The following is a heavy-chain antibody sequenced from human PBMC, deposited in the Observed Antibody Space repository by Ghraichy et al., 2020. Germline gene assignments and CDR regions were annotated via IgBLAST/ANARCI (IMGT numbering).Heavy chain of an antibody. CDR2: IKQDGSEK. CDR1: GFTFSSYW. V-gene: IGHV3-7*01. J-gene: IGHJ4*02. D-gene: IGHD3-16*01. Sequence: ESLNISCAASGFTFSSYWMSWVRQAPGKGLEWVANIKQDGSEKYYVDSVKGRFTIARDNAKNSLYLQMNSLRAEDTAVYYCARDRLGTWADYWGQGTLVTVSS. CDR3: ARDRLGTWADY.